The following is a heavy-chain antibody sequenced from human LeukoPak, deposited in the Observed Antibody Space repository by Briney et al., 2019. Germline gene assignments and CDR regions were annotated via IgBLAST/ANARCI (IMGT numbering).Heavy chain of an antibody. V-gene: IGHV1-2*02. CDR2: INPNSGGT. D-gene: IGHD1-26*01. J-gene: IGHJ4*02. CDR3: ARSDHLQMSYDY. Sequence: GASVKASCKASGYTFTSYGISWVRQAPGQGLEWMGWINPNSGGTNYAQKFQDRVTMTRDTSITTAYMELSRLTSDDTAVYYCARSDHLQMSYDYWGQGTLVTVSS. CDR1: GYTFTSYG.